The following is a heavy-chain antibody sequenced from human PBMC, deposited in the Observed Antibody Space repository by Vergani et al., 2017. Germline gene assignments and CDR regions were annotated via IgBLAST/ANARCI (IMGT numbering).Heavy chain of an antibody. CDR1: GDSVPSNSAA. D-gene: IGHD6-6*01. CDR2: TYYRSKWYN. J-gene: IGHJ6*02. CDR3: ARDGEQLSPYYYYYGMDV. Sequence: QVQLQQSGPGLVKPSQTLSLTCAISGDSVPSNSAAWNWLRQSPSRGLEWLGRTYYRSKWYNDYAVSVKSRITINPDTSKNQFSLQLNSVTPEDTAVYYCARDGEQLSPYYYYYGMDVWGQGTTVTVSS. V-gene: IGHV6-1*01.